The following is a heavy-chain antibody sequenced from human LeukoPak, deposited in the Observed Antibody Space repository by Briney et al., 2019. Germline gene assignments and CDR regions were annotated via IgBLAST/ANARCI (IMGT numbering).Heavy chain of an antibody. D-gene: IGHD6-19*01. CDR3: ARDDVAVSGALDF. Sequence: GGSLSLFCAACGYTFSRYGMHWVRQAPGKGLEWVAVIWYDGSNKYYADSGKGRFTISRDNSKNTLYLQMNSLKAEDTAVYYCARDDVAVSGALDFWGQGTLVTVSS. V-gene: IGHV3-33*01. CDR2: IWYDGSNK. CDR1: GYTFSRYG. J-gene: IGHJ4*02.